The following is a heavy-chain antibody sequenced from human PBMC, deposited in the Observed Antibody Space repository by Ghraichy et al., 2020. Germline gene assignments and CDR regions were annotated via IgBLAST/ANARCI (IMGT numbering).Heavy chain of an antibody. V-gene: IGHV3-23*01. CDR1: GFIFSNYA. CDR2: ITGSGGTT. Sequence: GGSLRLSCAASGFIFSNYAMSWVRQAPGKGLEWVSAITGSGGTTYYADSVKGRFTISRDNSKDTLYLQMNSLRAEDTAVYFCAKGRYSYGYEFDRWGQGTPVTVSP. J-gene: IGHJ4*02. D-gene: IGHD5-18*01. CDR3: AKGRYSYGYEFDR.